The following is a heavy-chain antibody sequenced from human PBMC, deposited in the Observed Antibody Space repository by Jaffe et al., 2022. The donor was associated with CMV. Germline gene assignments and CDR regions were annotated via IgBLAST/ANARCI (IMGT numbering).Heavy chain of an antibody. J-gene: IGHJ4*02. V-gene: IGHV4-39*01. Sequence: QLQLQESGPGLVKPSETLSLTCTVSGGSISSSSYYWGWIRQPPGKGLEWIGSIYYSGSTYYNPSLKSRVTISVDTSKNQFSLKLSSVTAADTAVYYCASDRSGPWLDSPARFDYWGQGTLVTVSS. CDR2: IYYSGST. CDR3: ASDRSGPWLDSPARFDY. D-gene: IGHD3-22*01. CDR1: GGSISSSSYY.